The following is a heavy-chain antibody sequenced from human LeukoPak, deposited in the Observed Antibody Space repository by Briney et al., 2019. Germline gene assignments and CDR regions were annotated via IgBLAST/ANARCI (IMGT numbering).Heavy chain of an antibody. CDR3: ARERITMIVVVPGTDAFDI. CDR2: INPNSGGT. CDR1: GYTFTGYY. V-gene: IGHV1-2*02. D-gene: IGHD3-22*01. Sequence: ASVTVSCKASGYTFTGYYMHWVRQAPGQGLEWMGWINPNSGGTNYAQKFQGRVTMTRDTSISTAYMELSRLRSDDTAVYYCARERITMIVVVPGTDAFDIWGQGTMVTVSS. J-gene: IGHJ3*02.